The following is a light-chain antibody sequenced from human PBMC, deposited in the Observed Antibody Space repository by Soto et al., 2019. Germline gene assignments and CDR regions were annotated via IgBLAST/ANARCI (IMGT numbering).Light chain of an antibody. CDR3: SSYISSSTYV. CDR2: DVS. Sequence: ALTQPASVSGSPGQSITISCTGTSSDIGRYNYVSWYQQYPGKAPKFMIYDVSNRPSGVSNRFSGSKSGNTASLTVSGLQAEDEADYYCSSYISSSTYVFGTGTKVTVL. V-gene: IGLV2-14*01. J-gene: IGLJ1*01. CDR1: SSDIGRYNY.